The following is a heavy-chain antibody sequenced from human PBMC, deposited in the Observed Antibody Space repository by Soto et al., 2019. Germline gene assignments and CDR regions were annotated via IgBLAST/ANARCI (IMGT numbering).Heavy chain of an antibody. J-gene: IGHJ4*02. V-gene: IGHV5-10-1*01. Sequence: GESLKISCKGSGYSFAGYWITWVRQKPGKGLEWMGRIDPSDSQTYYSPSFRGHVTISVTKSITTVFLQWSSLRASDTAMYYCARQIYDSDTGPNFQYYFDSWDQGTPVTVS. CDR2: IDPSDSQT. CDR3: ARQIYDSDTGPNFQYYFDS. CDR1: GYSFAGYW. D-gene: IGHD3-22*01.